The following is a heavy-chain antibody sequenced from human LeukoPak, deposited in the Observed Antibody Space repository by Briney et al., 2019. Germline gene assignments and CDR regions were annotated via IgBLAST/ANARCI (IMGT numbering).Heavy chain of an antibody. D-gene: IGHD6-13*01. V-gene: IGHV1-46*01. CDR1: GYTFINYY. CDR3: ARGGYSSPRSWFDP. J-gene: IGHJ5*02. CDR2: LNPSGGST. Sequence: ASVKVSCKASGYTFINYYMHRVRQAPGQGPEWMGILNPSGGSTTYAQKFQGRATMTRDMSTSTVYMELSSLRSGDTAVYYCARGGYSSPRSWFDPWGQGTLVTVSS.